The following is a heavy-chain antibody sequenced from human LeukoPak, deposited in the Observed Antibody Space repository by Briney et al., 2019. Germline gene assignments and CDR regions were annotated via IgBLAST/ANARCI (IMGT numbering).Heavy chain of an antibody. V-gene: IGHV3-21*01. CDR3: ARDPTPRYCSGGSCYTHYGIDV. D-gene: IGHD2-15*01. CDR2: ISSSSSYI. J-gene: IGHJ6*02. Sequence: GGSLRLSCAASGFTFNSYTMNWVRQAPGKGLEWVSSISSSSSYIYYADSVRGRLTISRDNAKNSLYLQMNSLRADDTAVYYCARDPTPRYCSGGSCYTHYGIDVWGQGTTVTVSS. CDR1: GFTFNSYT.